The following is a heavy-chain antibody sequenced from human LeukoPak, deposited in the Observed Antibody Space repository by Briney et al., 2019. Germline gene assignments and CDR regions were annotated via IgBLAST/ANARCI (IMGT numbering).Heavy chain of an antibody. J-gene: IGHJ6*03. D-gene: IGHD4-17*01. V-gene: IGHV3-30*02. CDR3: AKDKNDSGDYSSMDV. Sequence: GGSLRLSCAASGFTFSCYAMLWVRQAPGKGLEWVASIQYDGRNKCCADSVKGRFTVSRDNSKNTLYLQMNSLRVEDTAIYYCAKDKNDSGDYSSMDVWGKGTTVTVPS. CDR2: IQYDGRNK. CDR1: GFTFSCYA.